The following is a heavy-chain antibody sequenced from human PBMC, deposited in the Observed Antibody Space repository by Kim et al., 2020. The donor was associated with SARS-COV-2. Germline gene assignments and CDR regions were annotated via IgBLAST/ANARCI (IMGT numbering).Heavy chain of an antibody. CDR3: ASSLNNAPRAGRTTEMVYAHTARGPEYFQH. CDR2: IYYSGST. D-gene: IGHD2-8*01. V-gene: IGHV4-39*01. CDR1: GGSISSSSYY. J-gene: IGHJ1*01. Sequence: SETLSLTCTVSGGSISSSSYYWGWIRQPPGKGLEWIGSIYYSGSTYYNPSLKSRVTISVDTSKNQFSLKLSSVTAADTAVYYCASSLNNAPRAGRTTEMVYAHTARGPEYFQHWGQGTLVTVSS.